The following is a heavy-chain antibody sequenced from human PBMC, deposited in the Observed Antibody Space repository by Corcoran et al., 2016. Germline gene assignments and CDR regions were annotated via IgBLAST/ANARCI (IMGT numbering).Heavy chain of an antibody. D-gene: IGHD3-3*01. CDR3: ARVSPTTTYYDFWGGGGAFDP. CDR2: ISSSSSTI. CDR1: GFTFSSYS. V-gene: IGHV3-48*02. J-gene: IGHJ5*02. Sequence: EVQLVESGGGLVQPGGSLRLSCAASGFTFSSYSMNWVRQAPGKGLEWVSYISSSSSTIYYADSVKGRFTISRDNAKNSLYLQMNSLRDEDTAVYYCARVSPTTTYYDFWGGGGAFDPWGQGTLVTVSS.